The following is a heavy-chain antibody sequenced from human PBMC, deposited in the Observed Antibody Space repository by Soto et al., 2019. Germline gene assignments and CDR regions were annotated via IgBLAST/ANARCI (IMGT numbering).Heavy chain of an antibody. V-gene: IGHV3-23*01. CDR1: GFTFSDYY. J-gene: IGHJ4*02. CDR3: AKDGSIAVAGHFDY. CDR2: ISGSGGST. Sequence: GGSLRLSCAASGFTFSDYYMSWIRQAPGKGLEWVSAISGSGGSTYYADSVKGRFTISRDNSKNTLYLQMNSLRAEETAVYYCAKDGSIAVAGHFDYWGQGTLVTVSS. D-gene: IGHD6-19*01.